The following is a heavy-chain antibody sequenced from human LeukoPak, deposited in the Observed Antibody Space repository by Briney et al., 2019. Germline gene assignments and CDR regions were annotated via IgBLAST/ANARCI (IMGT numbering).Heavy chain of an antibody. J-gene: IGHJ4*02. Sequence: SETLSLTCAVSGGSISSGGYSWSWIRQPPGTGLEWIGYIYHSGSTYYNPSLKSRVTISVDRSKNQFSLKLSSVTAADTAVYYCARAARAEDFWSGYYIDYWGQGTLVTVSS. CDR1: GGSISSGGYS. CDR3: ARAARAEDFWSGYYIDY. D-gene: IGHD3-3*01. V-gene: IGHV4-30-2*01. CDR2: IYHSGST.